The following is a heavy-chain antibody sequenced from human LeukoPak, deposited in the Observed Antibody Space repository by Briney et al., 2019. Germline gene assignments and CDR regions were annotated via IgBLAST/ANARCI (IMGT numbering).Heavy chain of an antibody. D-gene: IGHD3-10*01. CDR2: IKGKTDVGTA. Sequence: GGSLRLSCAASGFTFSNAWMSWVRQAPGKGLEWVGRIKGKTDVGTADYAAPVKGRFTISRDDSKSTLYLQMNSLKTEDTAIYYCTALKEAELRWFGEIRYWGQGTLVTVSS. J-gene: IGHJ4*02. V-gene: IGHV3-15*01. CDR3: TALKEAELRWFGEIRY. CDR1: GFTFSNAW.